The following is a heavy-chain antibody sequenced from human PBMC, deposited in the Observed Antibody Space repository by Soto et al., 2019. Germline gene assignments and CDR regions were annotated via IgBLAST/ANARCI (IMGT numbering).Heavy chain of an antibody. Sequence: GGSLRLSCAASGLNFSGSVIHWVRQASGKGLEWVGRIRTKTYNYATAYAASVEGRFTVSRDDSKNTAYLQMNNLKNEDTAVYYCSRLVVWGQGSLVTVSS. D-gene: IGHD2-15*01. J-gene: IGHJ4*02. V-gene: IGHV3-73*01. CDR2: IRTKTYNYAT. CDR3: SRLVV. CDR1: GLNFSGSV.